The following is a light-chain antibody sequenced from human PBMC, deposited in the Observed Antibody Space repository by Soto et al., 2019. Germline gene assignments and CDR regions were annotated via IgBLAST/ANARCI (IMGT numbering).Light chain of an antibody. V-gene: IGKV3-20*01. CDR2: GAS. J-gene: IGKJ2*01. Sequence: EILLTQSPGTLSSSPGERATLSCRASQSVSSSYLAWYQQKPGQAPRLLIYGASSRATGIPDRFSGGGSGTDFTLTISRLQPEDFAVYYCQQYDSSMYSFGQGTKVE. CDR1: QSVSSSY. CDR3: QQYDSSMYS.